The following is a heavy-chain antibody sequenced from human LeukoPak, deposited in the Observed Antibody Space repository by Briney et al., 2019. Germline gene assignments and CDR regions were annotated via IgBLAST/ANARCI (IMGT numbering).Heavy chain of an antibody. D-gene: IGHD5-12*01. CDR1: GFTFSSYD. J-gene: IGHJ4*02. V-gene: IGHV3-13*01. Sequence: PGGSLRLSCAASGFTFSSYDMHWVRQATGKGLEWVSAIGTAGDTYYPGSVKGRFTISRENAKNSLYLQMNSLRAGDTAVYYCARDPGGYDSRGYWGQGTLVTVSS. CDR2: IGTAGDT. CDR3: ARDPGGYDSRGY.